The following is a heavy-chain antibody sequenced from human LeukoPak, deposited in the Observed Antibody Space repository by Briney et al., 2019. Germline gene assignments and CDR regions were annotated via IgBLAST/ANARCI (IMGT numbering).Heavy chain of an antibody. J-gene: IGHJ4*02. CDR1: GYTFTGYN. D-gene: IGHD3-22*01. Sequence: ASVKVSCKASGYTFTGYNIHWVRQAPGQGLEWMGWINPNSGDTNYAQKLQGRVTMTRDTSISTAYMELSRLRSDDTAVYYCARDERYDSSGYPFDYWGQGTLVTVSS. V-gene: IGHV1-2*02. CDR3: ARDERYDSSGYPFDY. CDR2: INPNSGDT.